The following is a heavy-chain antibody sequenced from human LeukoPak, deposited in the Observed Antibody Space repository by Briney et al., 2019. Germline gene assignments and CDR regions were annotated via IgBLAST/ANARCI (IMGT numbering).Heavy chain of an antibody. Sequence: SETLSLTCTVSGGSISSYYWSWIRQPPGKGLEWIGYIYYSGSTNYNPSLKSRVTISVDTSKNQLSLKLSSVTAADTAVYYCARGTKKRWLQYFFDYWGQGTLVTVSS. CDR1: GGSISSYY. V-gene: IGHV4-59*01. CDR2: IYYSGST. J-gene: IGHJ4*02. CDR3: ARGTKKRWLQYFFDY. D-gene: IGHD5-24*01.